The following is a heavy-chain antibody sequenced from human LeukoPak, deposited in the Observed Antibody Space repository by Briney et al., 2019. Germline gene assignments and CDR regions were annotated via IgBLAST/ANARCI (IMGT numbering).Heavy chain of an antibody. CDR1: GFTFSSYV. CDR2: ISYDGSNE. Sequence: GGSLRLSCAASGFTFSSYVMHWVRQAPGKGREWVAIISYDGSNEYYADSVKGRFTISRDNSKNTLYLQMNSLRAADTAVYYCAKSRSYTVRDAFEIWGQGTKVTVSS. J-gene: IGHJ3*02. CDR3: AKSRSYTVRDAFEI. V-gene: IGHV3-30*04. D-gene: IGHD3-10*01.